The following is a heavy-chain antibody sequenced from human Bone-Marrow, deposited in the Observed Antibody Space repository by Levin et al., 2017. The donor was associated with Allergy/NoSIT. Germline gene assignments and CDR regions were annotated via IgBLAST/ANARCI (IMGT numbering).Heavy chain of an antibody. CDR1: GLTFSDYY. CDR3: ARAHYRSSWYHMDV. J-gene: IGHJ6*03. D-gene: IGHD6-13*01. Sequence: GGSLRLSGSASGLTFSDYYMSWIRQAPGKGLEWVSYISSTGNYIKYADSVKGRFTISRDNAKNSVFLQMKSLRAEDTAMYYCARAHYRSSWYHMDVWGKGTTVTVSS. CDR2: ISSTGNYI. V-gene: IGHV3-11*05.